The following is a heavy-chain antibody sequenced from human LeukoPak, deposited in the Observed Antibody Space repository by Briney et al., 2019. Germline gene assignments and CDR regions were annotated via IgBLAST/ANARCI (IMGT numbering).Heavy chain of an antibody. V-gene: IGHV3-53*01. CDR2: IYSGGST. CDR3: TRLGDYYGMDY. CDR1: GFTVSSNY. J-gene: IGHJ4*02. Sequence: GGSLRLSCAASGFTVSSNYMSWVRQAPGKGLEWVSVIYSGGSTYYADSVKGRFTISRDNSKNTLYLQMNSLRAEDTAVYYCTRLGDYYGMDYWGQGTLVTVSS. D-gene: IGHD2-21*02.